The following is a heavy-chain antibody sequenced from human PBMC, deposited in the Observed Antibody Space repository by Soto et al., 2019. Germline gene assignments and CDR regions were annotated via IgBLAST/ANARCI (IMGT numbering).Heavy chain of an antibody. J-gene: IGHJ4*01. D-gene: IGHD3-22*01. V-gene: IGHV1-69*13. CDR3: ARRGYYYDSSGYFDY. CDR2: IVPIFGTA. Sequence: SVKVSCKASGGTFSSYAISWVRQAPGQGLEWMGGIVPIFGTANYAQTFQGRLTITADESTSTVFMELSSLRSEDTAVYYCARRGYYYDSSGYFDYWGQGTLVTVSS. CDR1: GGTFSSYA.